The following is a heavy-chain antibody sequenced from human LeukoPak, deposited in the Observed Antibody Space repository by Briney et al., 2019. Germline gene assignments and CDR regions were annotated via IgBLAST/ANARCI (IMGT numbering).Heavy chain of an antibody. V-gene: IGHV4-59*01. CDR1: GASISSYY. D-gene: IGHD3-10*01. CDR3: ARDLRGSGGVNWFDP. J-gene: IGHJ5*02. CDR2: IYYSGST. Sequence: SETLSLTCTVSGASISSYYWSWIRQPPGKGLEWIGYIYYSGSTNYNPSLKSRVTISVDTSKNQFSLKLSSVTAADTAVYYCARDLRGSGGVNWFDPWGQGTLVTVSS.